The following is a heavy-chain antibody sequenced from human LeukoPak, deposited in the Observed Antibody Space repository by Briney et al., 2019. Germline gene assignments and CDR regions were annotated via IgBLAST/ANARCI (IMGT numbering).Heavy chain of an antibody. CDR2: INHSGST. CDR1: GGSFSGYY. V-gene: IGHV4-34*01. J-gene: IGHJ1*01. Sequence: SETLSLTCAVYGGSFSGYYWSWIRQPPGKGLEWIGEINHSGSTNYNPSLKSRVTISVDTSKNQFSLKLSSATAADTAVYYCARPPYCSSTSCYLTEYFQHWGQGTLVTVSS. CDR3: ARPPYCSSTSCYLTEYFQH. D-gene: IGHD2-2*01.